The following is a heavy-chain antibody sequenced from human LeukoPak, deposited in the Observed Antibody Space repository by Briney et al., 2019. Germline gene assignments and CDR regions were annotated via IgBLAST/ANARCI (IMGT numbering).Heavy chain of an antibody. Sequence: GGSLRLSCAASGFTFSSYEMNWVRQAPGKGLEWVANIKQDGSEKYYVDSVKGRFTISRDNAKNSLYLQMNSLRAEDTAVYYCARDPRYYYDSSGYYYYYYYMDVWGKGTTVTISS. J-gene: IGHJ6*03. CDR3: ARDPRYYYDSSGYYYYYYYMDV. CDR1: GFTFSSYE. CDR2: IKQDGSEK. D-gene: IGHD3-22*01. V-gene: IGHV3-7*01.